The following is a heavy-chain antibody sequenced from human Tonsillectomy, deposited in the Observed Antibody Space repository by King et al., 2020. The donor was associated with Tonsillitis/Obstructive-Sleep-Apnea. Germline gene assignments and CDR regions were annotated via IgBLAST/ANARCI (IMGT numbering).Heavy chain of an antibody. CDR2: ISSNGGRT. CDR3: VKDRARWLQLPTFDC. CDR1: GFTFSSYA. J-gene: IGHJ4*02. Sequence: VQLVESGGNLVQPGGSLRLSCSASGFTFSSYAMHWVRQAPGKGLEYVSAISSNGGRTYYADSVKGRFTISRDNSKNTLYLQMSSLRAEDTAVYYCVKDRARWLQLPTFDCWGQGTLVTVSS. V-gene: IGHV3-64D*06. D-gene: IGHD5-24*01.